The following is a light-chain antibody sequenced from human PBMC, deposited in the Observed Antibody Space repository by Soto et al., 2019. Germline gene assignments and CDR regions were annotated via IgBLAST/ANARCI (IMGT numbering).Light chain of an antibody. Sequence: EIVMTQSPATLSVSPGGRATLSCRASQSISDTLAWYQQKPGQAPRLLIYAASSRATGIPDRFSGSGSGTDFTLTISRLEPEDFAVYYCQQCGSSPWTFGQGTKVDIK. CDR3: QQCGSSPWT. CDR1: QSISDT. V-gene: IGKV3-20*01. J-gene: IGKJ1*01. CDR2: AAS.